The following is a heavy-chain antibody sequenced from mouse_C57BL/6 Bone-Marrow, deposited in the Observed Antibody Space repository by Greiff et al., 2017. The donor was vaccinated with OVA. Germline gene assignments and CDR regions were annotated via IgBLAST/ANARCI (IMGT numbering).Heavy chain of an antibody. Sequence: QVQLQQPGAELVRPGSSVKLSCKASGYTFTSYWMHWVKQRPIQGLEWIGNIDPSDSETHYNQKFKDKATLTVDKSSSTAYMQLSSLTSEDSAVYYCAKSKNRQLRLHAMDYWGQGTSVTVSS. D-gene: IGHD3-2*02. CDR3: AKSKNRQLRLHAMDY. CDR2: IDPSDSET. V-gene: IGHV1-52*01. J-gene: IGHJ4*01. CDR1: GYTFTSYW.